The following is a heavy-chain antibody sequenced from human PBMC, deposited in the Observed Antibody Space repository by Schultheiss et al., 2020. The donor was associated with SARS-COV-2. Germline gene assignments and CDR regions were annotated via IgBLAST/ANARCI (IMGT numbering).Heavy chain of an antibody. D-gene: IGHD2-2*02. J-gene: IGHJ4*02. CDR1: GYTFTSYD. CDR3: ARAMGYCSSTSCYTQGNFDY. Sequence: ASVKVSCKASGYTFTSYDINWVRQATGQGLEWMGWINPNSGGTNYAQKFQGRVTMTRDTSISTAYMELSRLRSDDTAVYYCARAMGYCSSTSCYTQGNFDYWGQVTLVTVSS. CDR2: INPNSGGT. V-gene: IGHV1-2*02.